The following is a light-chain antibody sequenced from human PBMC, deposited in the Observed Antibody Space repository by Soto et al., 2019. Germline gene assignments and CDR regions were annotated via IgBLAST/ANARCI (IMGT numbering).Light chain of an antibody. CDR1: PSVSRDF. J-gene: IGKJ1*01. Sequence: EIVLTQSPGTLSLSPGERATLSCRASPSVSRDFLVWYQHKGGQPPRLLLYGGSIRASGIPDRFSGSGSGTDFTLTISRLETEDVAVYYCQQYGFSPTFDQGTKVEIK. CDR3: QQYGFSPT. V-gene: IGKV3-20*01. CDR2: GGS.